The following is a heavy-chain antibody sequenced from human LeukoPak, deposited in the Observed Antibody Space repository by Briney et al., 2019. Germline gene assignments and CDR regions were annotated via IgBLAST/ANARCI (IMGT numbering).Heavy chain of an antibody. CDR1: GDSISTYY. Sequence: SETLSLTCTVSGDSISTYYWSWIRQPPGRELEWIGCVYDSGITNYNPSLKSRVTISVDTSKNQFSLKLSSVTAADTAVYYCARGRGPPPSFLDYWGQGTLVTVSS. J-gene: IGHJ4*02. D-gene: IGHD5-12*01. CDR2: VYDSGIT. V-gene: IGHV4-59*12. CDR3: ARGRGPPPSFLDY.